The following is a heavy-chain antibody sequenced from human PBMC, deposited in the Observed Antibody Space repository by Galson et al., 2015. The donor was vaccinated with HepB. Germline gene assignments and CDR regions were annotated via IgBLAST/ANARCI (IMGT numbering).Heavy chain of an antibody. CDR3: AGLTTGFDY. CDR1: GFTFSSYA. J-gene: IGHJ4*02. D-gene: IGHD4-11*01. V-gene: IGHV3-30-3*01. CDR2: ISYDGSNK. Sequence: SLRLSCAASGFTFSSYAMHWVRQAPGKGLEWVAVISYDGSNKYYADSVKGRFTISRDNSKNTLYLQMNSLRAEDTAVYYCAGLTTGFDYWGQGTLVTVSS.